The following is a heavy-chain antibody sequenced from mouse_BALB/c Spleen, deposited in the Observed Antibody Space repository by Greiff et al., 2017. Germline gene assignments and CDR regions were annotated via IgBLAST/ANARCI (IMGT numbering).Heavy chain of an antibody. J-gene: IGHJ4*01. CDR2: IDPSDSYT. Sequence: QVQLLQPGAELVKPGASVKLSCKASGYTFTSYWMHWVKQRPGQGLEWIGEIDPSDSYTNYNQKFKGKATLTVDKSSSTAYMQLSSLTSEDSAVYYSARLGGNYYYAKDDWGQGTSVTVSS. CDR1: GYTFTSYW. V-gene: IGHV1-69*02. D-gene: IGHD2-1*01. CDR3: ARLGGNYYYAKDD.